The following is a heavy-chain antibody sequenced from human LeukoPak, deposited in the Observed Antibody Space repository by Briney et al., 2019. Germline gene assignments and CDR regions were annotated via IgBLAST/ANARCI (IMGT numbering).Heavy chain of an antibody. J-gene: IGHJ4*02. CDR1: GGSFNDYF. V-gene: IGHV4-34*01. D-gene: IGHD3-10*01. CDR3: ARGSPDRGIIINY. Sequence: SETLSLTCAVYGGSFNDYFWTWIRQPPGKELEWIGEINHSGSTNYNPSLKSRVTISVDTSKNQFSLNLSSVTAAATAVYYCARGSPDRGIIINYWGQGNLVTVSS. CDR2: INHSGST.